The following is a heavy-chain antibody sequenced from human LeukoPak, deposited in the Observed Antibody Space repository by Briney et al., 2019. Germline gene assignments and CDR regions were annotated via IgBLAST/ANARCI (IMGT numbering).Heavy chain of an antibody. V-gene: IGHV1-24*01. CDR2: FDPEDGET. J-gene: IGHJ4*02. CDR3: GTDPYGDYVQVFDY. Sequence: GASVKVSCKVSGYTLTELSMQWVRQAPGKGLEWMGGFDPEDGETIYAQKFQGRVTMTEDTSTDTAYMELSSIRSDYTAVYRWGTDPYGDYVQVFDYCGGGNLVTVSS. D-gene: IGHD4-17*01. CDR1: GYTLTELS.